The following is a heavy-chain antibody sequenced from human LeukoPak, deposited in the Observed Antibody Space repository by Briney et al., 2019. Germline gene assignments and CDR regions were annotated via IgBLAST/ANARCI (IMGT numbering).Heavy chain of an antibody. Sequence: GGSLRLSCAASGFTFSSYRMHWVRHAPGKGLVWVSRINSDGSSTSYADSVKGRFTISRDNAKNTLYLQMNSLRAEDTAVYYCARDRGYYSAFDIWGQGTMVTVSS. CDR2: INSDGSST. D-gene: IGHD2-15*01. CDR1: GFTFSSYR. J-gene: IGHJ3*02. V-gene: IGHV3-74*01. CDR3: ARDRGYYSAFDI.